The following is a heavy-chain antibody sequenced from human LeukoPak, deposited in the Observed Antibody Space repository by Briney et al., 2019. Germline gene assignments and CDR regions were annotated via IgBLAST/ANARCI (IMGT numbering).Heavy chain of an antibody. Sequence: GGSLRLSCVASGFTLTSGAMNWVRQAPGKGLEWVSATVSRGTTQYADSVKGRFTVSRDTSKNTLYLQMNSPRADDTAVYYCAKCSTSAYTTGWCNWIDPWGQGTLVTVSS. J-gene: IGHJ5*02. CDR2: TVSRGTT. CDR1: GFTLTSGA. D-gene: IGHD6-19*01. CDR3: AKCSTSAYTTGWCNWIDP. V-gene: IGHV3-23*01.